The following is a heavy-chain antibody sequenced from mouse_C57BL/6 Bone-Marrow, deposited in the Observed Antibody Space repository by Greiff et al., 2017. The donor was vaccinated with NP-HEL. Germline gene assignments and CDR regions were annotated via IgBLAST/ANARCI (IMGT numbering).Heavy chain of an antibody. CDR1: GYTFTSYG. CDR2: IYPRSGNT. D-gene: IGHD5-1*01. Sequence: QVQLKQSGAELARPGASVKLSCKASGYTFTSYGISWVKQRTGQGLEWIGEIYPRSGNTYYNEKFKGKATLTADKSSSTAYMELRSLTSEDSAVYFCTYDQYHFDYWGQGTTLTVSS. V-gene: IGHV1-81*01. J-gene: IGHJ2*01. CDR3: TYDQYHFDY.